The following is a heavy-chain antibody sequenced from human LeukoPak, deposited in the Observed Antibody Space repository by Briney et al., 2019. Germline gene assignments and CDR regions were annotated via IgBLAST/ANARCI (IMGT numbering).Heavy chain of an antibody. J-gene: IGHJ3*02. CDR1: GFIVSNNY. CDR2: ISGSGGST. V-gene: IGHV3-23*01. Sequence: GGSLRLSCAASGFIVSNNYMTWVRQAPGKGLEWVSAISGSGGSTYYADSVKGRFTISRDNSKNTLYLQMNSLRAEDTAVYYCAKVGYADPGNDAFDIWGQGTMATVSS. D-gene: IGHD5-18*01. CDR3: AKVGYADPGNDAFDI.